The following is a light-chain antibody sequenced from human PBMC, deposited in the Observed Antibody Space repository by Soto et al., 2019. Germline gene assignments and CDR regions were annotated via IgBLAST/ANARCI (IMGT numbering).Light chain of an antibody. J-gene: IGKJ5*01. V-gene: IGKV3-11*01. CDR3: QQRSNWPSIT. CDR1: QSVSNNY. Sequence: EIVFTQSPGTLSLSPGERATLTCRASQSVSNNYLAWYQQKPGQAPRLLISDASNRATGIPVRFSGSGSGTDFTLTISSLEAEDSAVYYCQQRSNWPSITFGQGTRLEIK. CDR2: DAS.